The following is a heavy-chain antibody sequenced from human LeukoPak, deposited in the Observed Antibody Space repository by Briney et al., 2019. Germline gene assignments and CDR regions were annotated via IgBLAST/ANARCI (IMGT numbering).Heavy chain of an antibody. CDR1: GGSISSSSYY. V-gene: IGHV4-39*01. J-gene: IGHJ3*02. CDR3: ARGWAGNDAFDI. CDR2: IYYSGST. D-gene: IGHD1-1*01. Sequence: PSETLSLTCTVSGGSISSSSYYWGWIRQPPGKGLEWIGSIYYSGSTYYNPSLKSRVTISVDTSKNQFSLKLSSVTAADTAVYYCARGWAGNDAFDIWGQGTMVTVSS.